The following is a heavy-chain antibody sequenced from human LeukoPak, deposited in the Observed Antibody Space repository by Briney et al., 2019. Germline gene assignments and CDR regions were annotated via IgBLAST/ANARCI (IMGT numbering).Heavy chain of an antibody. CDR2: IRSKTYGGTT. V-gene: IGHV3-49*04. CDR1: GFTFGDYG. CDR3: TRGRQTDH. Sequence: PGGSLRLSCTASGFTFGDYGMTWVRQAPGKGLEWVGFIRSKTYGGTTEYAASVKGRFTISRDDSKSIAYLQLNSLKSEDTAVYYCTRGRQTDHWGQGTLVTVSS. J-gene: IGHJ5*02.